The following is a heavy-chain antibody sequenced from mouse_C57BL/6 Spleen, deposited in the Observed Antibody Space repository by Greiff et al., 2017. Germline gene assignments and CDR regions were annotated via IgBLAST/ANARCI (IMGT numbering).Heavy chain of an antibody. CDR2: IHPSDSDT. CDR1: GYTFTSYW. J-gene: IGHJ2*01. D-gene: IGHD2-10*01. CDR3: ARGAYYGNFYSFDS. V-gene: IGHV1-74*01. Sequence: QVQLQQPGAELVKPGASVKVSCKASGYTFTSYWMHWVKQRPGQGLEWIGRIHPSDSDTNYNQKFKGKATLTVDKSSSTAYMQLSSLTSEDAAVYYGARGAYYGNFYSFDSWGQGTTLTVSS.